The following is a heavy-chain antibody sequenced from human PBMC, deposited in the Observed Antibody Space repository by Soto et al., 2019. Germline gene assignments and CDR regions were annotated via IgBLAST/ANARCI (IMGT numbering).Heavy chain of an antibody. CDR2: ISYDGSNK. CDR3: ARDTGAAVTLYY. D-gene: IGHD6-13*01. CDR1: GFTFSSYA. J-gene: IGHJ4*02. V-gene: IGHV3-30-3*01. Sequence: QVQLVESGGGVVQPGRSLRLSCAASGFTFSSYAMHWVRQAPGKGLEWVAVISYDGSNKYYADSVKGRFTISRDNSKNTLYLQMNSLRAEDTAVYYCARDTGAAVTLYYWGQGTLVTVSS.